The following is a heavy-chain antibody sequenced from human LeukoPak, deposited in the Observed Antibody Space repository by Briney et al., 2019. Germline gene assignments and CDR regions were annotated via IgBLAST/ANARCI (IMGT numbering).Heavy chain of an antibody. CDR3: ATSIRTGTTISVYFDS. Sequence: GASVKVSCKASGYTFTNYGISWVRQAPGQGLEWMGWISAYNGNTNYAQKLQGRVTMATDTSTSTAYMELRSLRSDDTAIYYCATSIRTGTTISVYFDSWGQGTLVTVSS. D-gene: IGHD1-1*01. J-gene: IGHJ4*02. CDR2: ISAYNGNT. V-gene: IGHV1-18*01. CDR1: GYTFTNYG.